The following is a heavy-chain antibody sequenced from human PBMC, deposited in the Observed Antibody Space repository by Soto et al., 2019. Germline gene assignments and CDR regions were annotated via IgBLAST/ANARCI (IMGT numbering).Heavy chain of an antibody. CDR2: VHYSGYT. CDR3: ARHRGILAAARDY. J-gene: IGHJ4*02. V-gene: IGHV4-39*01. D-gene: IGHD6-13*01. CDR1: GGSISSSGYY. Sequence: PSETLSLTCTVSGGSISSSGYYWDWTRQPPGEGLEWIGTVHYSGYTYYNPSLKTRVTISVDTSKNQFSLKLTSVTAADTAVYYCARHRGILAAARDYWGQGTLVTVSS.